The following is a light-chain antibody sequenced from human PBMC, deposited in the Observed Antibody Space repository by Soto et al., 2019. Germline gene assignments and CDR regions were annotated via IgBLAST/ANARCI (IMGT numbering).Light chain of an antibody. J-gene: IGKJ5*01. CDR2: AES. Sequence: EIVMTQSPATLSVSPGERATLSCRASQSVSSNLAWYQQKPGQAPRLLIYAESARATGIPARFSGTGSATDFTLTISGLQSDDSAVYFCQQYNNWPFSFGQGTRLEIK. CDR3: QQYNNWPFS. V-gene: IGKV3-15*01. CDR1: QSVSSN.